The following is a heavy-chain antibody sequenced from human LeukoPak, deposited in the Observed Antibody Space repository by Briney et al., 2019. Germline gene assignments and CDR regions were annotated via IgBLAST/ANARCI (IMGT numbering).Heavy chain of an antibody. CDR2: ISGGGDGT. Sequence: GGSLRLSCAASGFTFSSYAMGWVRQAPGKGLEWVSSISGGGDGTFFADSVKGRFTISRDNSKNTLYLQMNSLRVEDTAVYYCAREGGTVEIGEFDYWGQGTLVTVSS. CDR1: GFTFSSYA. J-gene: IGHJ4*02. V-gene: IGHV3-23*01. CDR3: AREGGTVEIGEFDY. D-gene: IGHD1-7*01.